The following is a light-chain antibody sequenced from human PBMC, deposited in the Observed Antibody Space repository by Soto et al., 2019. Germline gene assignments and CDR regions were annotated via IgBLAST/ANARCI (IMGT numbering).Light chain of an antibody. J-gene: IGLJ3*02. Sequence: NFMLTQPHSVSESPGKTVTISCTRSSGSIASNYVQWYQQRPGSAPTTVIYEDNQRPSGVPDRFSGSIDSSSNSASLTISGLKTEDEADDYCQSYDSSNSWVFGGGTQLTVL. CDR2: EDN. CDR1: SGSIASNY. CDR3: QSYDSSNSWV. V-gene: IGLV6-57*04.